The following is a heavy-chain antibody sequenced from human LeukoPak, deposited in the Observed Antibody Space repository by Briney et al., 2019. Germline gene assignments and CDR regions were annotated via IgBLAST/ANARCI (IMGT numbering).Heavy chain of an antibody. J-gene: IGHJ6*02. V-gene: IGHV1-18*01. CDR2: ISGYNGNT. D-gene: IGHD3-10*01. Sequence: ASVKVSCKASGYTFTKYGISWVRQAPGQGLEWMGRISGYNGNTKYAQKLQDRVTMTTDTSTSTAYMELRSLRSDDTAVYYCAREGESSGSYYFYYYGMDVRGQGTTVTVSS. CDR3: AREGESSGSYYFYYYGMDV. CDR1: GYTFTKYG.